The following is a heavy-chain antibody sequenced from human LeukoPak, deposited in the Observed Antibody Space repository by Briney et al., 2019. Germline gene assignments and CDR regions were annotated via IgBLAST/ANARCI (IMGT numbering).Heavy chain of an antibody. CDR1: GFIFNNYG. J-gene: IGHJ4*02. D-gene: IGHD3-10*01. V-gene: IGHV3-33*05. CDR2: ISFDGNNK. CDR3: AKDLLYYYGSGSSFDY. Sequence: GGSLRLSCAASGFIFNNYGMHWVRQAPGKGLEWVAFISFDGNNKYYADSVKGRFTISRDNSKNTLYLQMNSRRAEDTAVYYCAKDLLYYYGSGSSFDYWGQGTLVTVSS.